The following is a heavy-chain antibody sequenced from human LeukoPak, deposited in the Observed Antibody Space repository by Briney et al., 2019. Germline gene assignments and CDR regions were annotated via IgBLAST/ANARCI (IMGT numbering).Heavy chain of an antibody. J-gene: IGHJ4*02. D-gene: IGHD6-13*01. CDR1: GGTFSSYA. Sequence: SVKVSCKASGGTFSSYAISWVRQAPGQGLEWMGGIIPIFGTANYAQKFQGRVTMTEDTSTDTAYMELSSLRSEDTAVYYCATESAAGTRGGVYYFDYWGQGTLVTVSS. CDR3: ATESAAGTRGGVYYFDY. V-gene: IGHV1-69*06. CDR2: IIPIFGTA.